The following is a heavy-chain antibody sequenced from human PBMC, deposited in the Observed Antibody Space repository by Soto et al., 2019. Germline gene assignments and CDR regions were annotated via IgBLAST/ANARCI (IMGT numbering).Heavy chain of an antibody. V-gene: IGHV1-69*13. J-gene: IGHJ6*02. CDR3: ARDGVLTTVTSSHYYYYGMDV. Sequence: SVKVSCKASGGTFSSYAISWVRQAPGQGLEWMGGIIPIFGTANYAQKFQGRVTITADESTSTAYMELSSLRSEDTAVYYCARDGVLTTVTSSHYYYYGMDVWG. CDR1: GGTFSSYA. D-gene: IGHD4-17*01. CDR2: IIPIFGTA.